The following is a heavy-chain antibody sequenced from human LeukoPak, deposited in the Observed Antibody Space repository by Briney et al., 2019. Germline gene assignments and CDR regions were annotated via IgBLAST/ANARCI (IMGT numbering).Heavy chain of an antibody. CDR3: ARVARSSFS. D-gene: IGHD6-13*01. CDR2: IYYSGST. CDR1: GYSITSGYY. J-gene: IGHJ4*02. V-gene: IGHV4-38-2*02. Sequence: PSETLSLTCTVSGYSITSGYYWGWIRQPPGKGLEWIGSIYYSGSTYYNPSLKSRVTISLDTSKNQFSLKLSSVTAADTAVYYCARVARSSFSWGQGTLVTVSS.